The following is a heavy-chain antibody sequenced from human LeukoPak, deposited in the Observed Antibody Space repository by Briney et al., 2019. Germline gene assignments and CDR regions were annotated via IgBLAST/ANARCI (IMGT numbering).Heavy chain of an antibody. D-gene: IGHD6-13*01. CDR1: GFTFSSYS. CDR2: ISSSSSTI. Sequence: PGGSLRLSCAASGFTFSSYSMNWVRQAPGKGLEWVSYISSSSSTIYYADSVKGRFTISRDNAKNSLYLQVNSLRDEDTAVYYCARDSSSWYHSVYYYYGMDVWGQGTTVTVSS. CDR3: ARDSSSWYHSVYYYYGMDV. J-gene: IGHJ6*02. V-gene: IGHV3-48*02.